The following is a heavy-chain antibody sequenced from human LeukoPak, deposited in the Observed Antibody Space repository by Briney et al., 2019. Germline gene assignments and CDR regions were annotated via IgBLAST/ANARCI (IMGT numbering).Heavy chain of an antibody. V-gene: IGHV3-21*01. CDR3: ARRYCSSTSCYNFDY. Sequence: GGSLRLSCAASGFTFSSYSMNWVRQAPGKGLEWVSSISSSSSYIYYADSVKGRFTISRDNAKNLLYLQMNSLRAEDTAVYYCARRYCSSTSCYNFDYWGQGTLVTVSS. CDR2: ISSSSSYI. J-gene: IGHJ4*02. CDR1: GFTFSSYS. D-gene: IGHD2-2*01.